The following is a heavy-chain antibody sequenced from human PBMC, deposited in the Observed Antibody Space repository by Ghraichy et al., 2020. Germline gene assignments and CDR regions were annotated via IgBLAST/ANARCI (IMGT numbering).Heavy chain of an antibody. Sequence: SGPTLVKPTETLTLTCTVSGFSLSNARMGVSWIRQPPGKALEWLAHIFSNDEKSYSTSLKSRLTISKDTSKSQVVLTMTNMDPVDTATYYCARMGGLLDLGEFDYWGQGTLVTVSS. V-gene: IGHV2-26*01. J-gene: IGHJ4*02. CDR1: GFSLSNARMG. CDR3: ARMGGLLDLGEFDY. D-gene: IGHD3-16*01. CDR2: IFSNDEK.